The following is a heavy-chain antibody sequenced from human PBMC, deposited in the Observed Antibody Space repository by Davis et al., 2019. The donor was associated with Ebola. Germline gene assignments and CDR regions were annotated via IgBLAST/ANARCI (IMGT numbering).Heavy chain of an antibody. V-gene: IGHV3-21*01. CDR3: ARAGQLIMDILYYYYGMDV. CDR2: ISGSSSYI. D-gene: IGHD1-1*01. J-gene: IGHJ6*02. CDR1: GFTFSSYS. Sequence: GGSLRLSCAASGFTFSSYSMNWVRQAPGKGLKWVSSISGSSSYIYYADSVKGRFTISRDNAKNSLYLQMNSLRAEDTAVYYCARAGQLIMDILYYYYGMDVWGQGTTVTVSS.